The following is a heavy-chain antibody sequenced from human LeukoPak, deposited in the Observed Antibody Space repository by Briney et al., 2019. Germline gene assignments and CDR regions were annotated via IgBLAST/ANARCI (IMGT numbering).Heavy chain of an antibody. J-gene: IGHJ4*02. Sequence: PGGSLRLSCAASGFTFSSYAMSWVRQAPGKGLEWVSAISGSGGSTYYADSVKGRFTISRDNSKNTLYLQTNSLRAEDTAVYYCAKVGSGYYQYYFDYWGQGTLVTVSS. CDR1: GFTFSSYA. V-gene: IGHV3-23*01. D-gene: IGHD3-22*01. CDR3: AKVGSGYYQYYFDY. CDR2: ISGSGGST.